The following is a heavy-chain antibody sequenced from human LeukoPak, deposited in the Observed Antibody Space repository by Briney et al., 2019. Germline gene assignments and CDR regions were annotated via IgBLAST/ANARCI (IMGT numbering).Heavy chain of an antibody. Sequence: SETLSLTCTVSGGSISSYYWSWIRQPPGKGLEWIGYISYSGNANYNPSLKSRVTISVDTSKDQFSLKLTSVTAADTAVYYCARQGGYIAPLALWGQGTLVTVSA. V-gene: IGHV4-59*08. CDR2: ISYSGNA. D-gene: IGHD6-13*01. CDR1: GGSISSYY. J-gene: IGHJ4*02. CDR3: ARQGGYIAPLAL.